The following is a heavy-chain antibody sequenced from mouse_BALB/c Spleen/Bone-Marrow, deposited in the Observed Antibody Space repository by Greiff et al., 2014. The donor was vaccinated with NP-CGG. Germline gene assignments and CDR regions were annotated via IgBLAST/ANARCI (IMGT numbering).Heavy chain of an antibody. CDR2: IRNKANGYTT. CDR3: ARDDYYAMDY. Sequence: EVQLVESGGGLVQPGGSLRLSCATSGFTFTDYYMSWVRQPPGKALEWLGFIRNKANGYTTEYSASVKGRFTISRDNSQSILYLQMNTLRAEDSATYYCARDDYYAMDYRGQGTSVTVSS. V-gene: IGHV7-3*02. J-gene: IGHJ4*01. CDR1: GFTFTDYY.